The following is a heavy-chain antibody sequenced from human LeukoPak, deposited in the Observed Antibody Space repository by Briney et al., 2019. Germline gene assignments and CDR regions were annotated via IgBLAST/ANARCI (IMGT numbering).Heavy chain of an antibody. CDR1: GGSFSGYY. V-gene: IGHV4-34*01. CDR3: ARGWYYYYYGMDV. Sequence: SETLSLTCAVYGGSFSGYYWSWIRQPPGKGLEWIGEINHSGSTNYNPSLKSRVTISVDTSKNQFSLKLSSVTAADTAVYYCARGWYYYYYGMDVGGKGTRVTVSS. J-gene: IGHJ6*04. CDR2: INHSGST.